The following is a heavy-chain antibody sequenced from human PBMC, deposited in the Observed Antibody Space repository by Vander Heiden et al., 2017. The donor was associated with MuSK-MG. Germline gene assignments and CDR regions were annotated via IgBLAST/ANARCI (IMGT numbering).Heavy chain of an antibody. Sequence: QVQLQESGPGLVKPSETLSLTCTVSVCSFSSYYGSWIRQPPGKGLEWIGYIYYSGSTNYNPSLKSRVTISVDTSKNQFSLKLSSVTAADTAVYYCARGGPYQKYQLRNGYFDYWGQGTLVTVSS. CDR1: VCSFSSYY. D-gene: IGHD2-2*01. V-gene: IGHV4-59*01. CDR2: IYYSGST. J-gene: IGHJ4*02. CDR3: ARGGPYQKYQLRNGYFDY.